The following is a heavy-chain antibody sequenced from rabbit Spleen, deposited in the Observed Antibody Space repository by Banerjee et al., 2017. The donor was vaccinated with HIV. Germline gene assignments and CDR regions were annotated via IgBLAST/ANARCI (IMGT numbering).Heavy chain of an antibody. CDR3: ARDAGSGDYIDGYSSV. D-gene: IGHD8-1*01. J-gene: IGHJ3*01. CDR2: IATGSGST. V-gene: IGHV1S45*01. CDR1: RFSFSSSYW. Sequence: QEQLVEYGGDLVQPEGALTLTCKASRFSFSSSYWICWVRQAPGKGLEWIRCIATGSGSTYYASWAKGLFSIARPSSAAVTLQMTSLAAADTATYFCARDAGSGDYIDGYSSVWGQGTLVTVS.